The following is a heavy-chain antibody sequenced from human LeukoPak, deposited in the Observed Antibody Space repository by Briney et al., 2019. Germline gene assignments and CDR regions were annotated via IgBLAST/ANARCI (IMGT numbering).Heavy chain of an antibody. D-gene: IGHD3-3*01. CDR3: AKQSGFGAFDI. V-gene: IGHV3-30*18. J-gene: IGHJ3*02. Sequence: PGRPLRLSCAASGFTFSSYGMHWVRQAPGKGLELVAVISYDGSNKYYADSVKGRFTISRDNSKNTLYLQMNSLRAEDTAVYYCAKQSGFGAFDIWGQGTMVTVSS. CDR1: GFTFSSYG. CDR2: ISYDGSNK.